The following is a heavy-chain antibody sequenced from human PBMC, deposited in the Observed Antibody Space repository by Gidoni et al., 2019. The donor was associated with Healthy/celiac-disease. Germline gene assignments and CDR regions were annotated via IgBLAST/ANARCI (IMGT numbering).Heavy chain of an antibody. CDR3: ASPLDYGSGSPVFDY. Sequence: QVQLVQSGAEVKKPGASVQVSCKASGYTFTGYYMHWVRQAPGQGLEWMGWINPNSGGTNYAQKFQGRVTMTRDTSISTAYMELSRLRSDDTAVYYCASPLDYGSGSPVFDYWGQGTLVTVSS. J-gene: IGHJ4*02. CDR2: INPNSGGT. V-gene: IGHV1-2*02. D-gene: IGHD3-10*01. CDR1: GYTFTGYY.